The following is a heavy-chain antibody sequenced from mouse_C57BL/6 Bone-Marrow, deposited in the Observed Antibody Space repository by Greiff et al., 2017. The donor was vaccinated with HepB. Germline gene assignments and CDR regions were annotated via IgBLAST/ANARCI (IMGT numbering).Heavy chain of an antibody. CDR3: ARRYYYDYDGFAY. Sequence: VQLKESGPELVKPGASVKIPCKASGYTFTDYNMDWVKQSHGKSLEWIGDINPNNGGTIYNQKFKGKATLTVDKSSSTAYMELRSLTSEDTAVYYCARRYYYDYDGFAYWGQGTLVTVSA. CDR1: GYTFTDYN. J-gene: IGHJ3*01. V-gene: IGHV1-18*01. CDR2: INPNNGGT. D-gene: IGHD2-4*01.